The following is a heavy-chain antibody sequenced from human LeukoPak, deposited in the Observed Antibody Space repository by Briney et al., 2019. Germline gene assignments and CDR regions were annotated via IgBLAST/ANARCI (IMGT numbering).Heavy chain of an antibody. CDR2: ISGSGGST. CDR1: GFTFSSYA. CDR3: AKDRIRNWFDP. Sequence: GGSLRLSCAAAGFTFSSYAMSWVRQAPGKGLEWVSAISGSGGSTYYADSVKGRFTISRDNSKNTPYLQMNSLRAEDTAVYYCAKDRIRNWFDPWGQGTLVTVSS. J-gene: IGHJ5*02. D-gene: IGHD2/OR15-2a*01. V-gene: IGHV3-23*01.